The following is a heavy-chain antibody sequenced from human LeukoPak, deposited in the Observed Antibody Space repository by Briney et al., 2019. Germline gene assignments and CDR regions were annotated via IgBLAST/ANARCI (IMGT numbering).Heavy chain of an antibody. J-gene: IGHJ4*02. D-gene: IGHD6-19*01. CDR3: AREGRYSSGWYVDY. Sequence: GGSLRLSCAASGFTFSSYWVSWVRQAPGKGLEWVANIKQDGNEKYYVDSVKGRFTISRDNAKNSLYLQMNSLRAEDTAVYYCAREGRYSSGWYVDYWGQGTLVTVSS. CDR1: GFTFSSYW. V-gene: IGHV3-7*01. CDR2: IKQDGNEK.